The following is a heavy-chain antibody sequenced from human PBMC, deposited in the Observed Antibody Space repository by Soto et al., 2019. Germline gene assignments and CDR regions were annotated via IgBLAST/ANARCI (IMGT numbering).Heavy chain of an antibody. J-gene: IGHJ6*02. CDR1: GFTFSSYE. Sequence: GGSLILSCAASGFTFSSYEMNWVRQAPGKGLEWVSYISSSGSTIYYADSVKGRFTISRDNAKNSLYLQMNSLRAEDTAVYYCARVSRGYYYYGMDVWGQGTTVTVSS. CDR3: ARVSRGYYYYGMDV. D-gene: IGHD3-10*01. V-gene: IGHV3-48*03. CDR2: ISSSGSTI.